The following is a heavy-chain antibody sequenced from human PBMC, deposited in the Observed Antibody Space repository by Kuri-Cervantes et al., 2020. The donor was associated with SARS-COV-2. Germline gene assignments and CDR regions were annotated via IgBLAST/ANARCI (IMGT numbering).Heavy chain of an antibody. Sequence: GGSLRLSCAASGFTFSSYAMHWVRQAPGKGLEWVAVISYDRSNKYYADSVKGRFTISRDNSKNTLYLQMNSLRAEDTAVYYCARADFWSTYYFDYWGQGTLVTVS. D-gene: IGHD3-3*01. CDR3: ARADFWSTYYFDY. CDR1: GFTFSSYA. V-gene: IGHV3-30-3*01. CDR2: ISYDRSNK. J-gene: IGHJ4*02.